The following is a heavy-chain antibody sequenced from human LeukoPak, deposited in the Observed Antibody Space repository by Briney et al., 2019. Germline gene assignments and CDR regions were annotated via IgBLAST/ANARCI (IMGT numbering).Heavy chain of an antibody. Sequence: GASVKVSCKASGYTFTSYGISWVRQAPGQGLEWMGGIIPVFGTANYAQKFQGRVTITADESTSTVYMDLTSLRSDDTAVYYCARPRFGSDRYWYMDVWGKGTMVTVSS. CDR2: IIPVFGTA. D-gene: IGHD2-8*02. V-gene: IGHV1-69*13. CDR3: ARPRFGSDRYWYMDV. J-gene: IGHJ6*03. CDR1: GYTFTSYG.